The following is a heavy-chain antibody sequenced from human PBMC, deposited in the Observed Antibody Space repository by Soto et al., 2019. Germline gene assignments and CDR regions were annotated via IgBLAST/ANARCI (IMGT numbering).Heavy chain of an antibody. V-gene: IGHV3-30*18. CDR2: ISYDGSNK. CDR1: GFTFSSYG. J-gene: IGHJ6*02. CDR3: AKERGGYSYGYYYYGMDV. Sequence: QVQLVESGGGVVQPGRSLRLSCAASGFTFSSYGMHWVRQAPGKGLEWVAVISYDGSNKYYADSVKGRFTISRDNSKNTLYLQMNSLRAEDTAVYYCAKERGGYSYGYYYYGMDVWGQGTTVTVSS. D-gene: IGHD5-18*01.